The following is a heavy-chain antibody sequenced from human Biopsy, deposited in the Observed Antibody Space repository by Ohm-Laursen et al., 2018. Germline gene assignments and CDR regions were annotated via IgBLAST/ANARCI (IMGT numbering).Heavy chain of an antibody. Sequence: TPSLTCSVSGASVKTSGYFWAWIRQRPGKGLEWIGYISYNERTHYNPSLTSRLAISFDTSNNRISLQLRSVSVADTAAYYCVREPKTGTAEAWYFDLWGRGSPVTVPS. CDR3: VREPKTGTAEAWYFDL. V-gene: IGHV4-31*03. J-gene: IGHJ2*01. CDR2: ISYNERT. D-gene: IGHD3-9*01. CDR1: GASVKTSGYF.